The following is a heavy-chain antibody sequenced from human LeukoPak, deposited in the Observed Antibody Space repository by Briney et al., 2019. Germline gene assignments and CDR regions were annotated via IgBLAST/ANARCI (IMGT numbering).Heavy chain of an antibody. CDR2: INPTSGST. V-gene: IGHV1-46*01. Sequence: GASLKVSCKASGYTFTTYYIHWVRQAPGEGLEWMGIINPTSGSTSYAQKFQGRVTMTRDMSTSTVYMEMSRLRSEDTAVYYCARVAAEVVGVPGAIGFGWVRRDYYYMDVWGKGTTVTVSS. D-gene: IGHD2-2*02. CDR1: GYTFTTYY. J-gene: IGHJ6*03. CDR3: ARVAAEVVGVPGAIGFGWVRRDYYYMDV.